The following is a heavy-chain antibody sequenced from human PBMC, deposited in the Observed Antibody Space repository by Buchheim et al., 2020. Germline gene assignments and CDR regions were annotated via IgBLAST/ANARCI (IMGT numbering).Heavy chain of an antibody. V-gene: IGHV1-69*06. Sequence: QVQLVQSGAEVRKPGSSVKVSCKASGGTFSSYAISWVRQAPGQGLEWMGGIIPIFGTANYAQKFQGRVTITADKSTSTASMELSSLRSEDTAVYYCARHPSYGAHYYYYGMDVWGQGTT. CDR3: ARHPSYGAHYYYYGMDV. D-gene: IGHD4-17*01. J-gene: IGHJ6*02. CDR2: IIPIFGTA. CDR1: GGTFSSYA.